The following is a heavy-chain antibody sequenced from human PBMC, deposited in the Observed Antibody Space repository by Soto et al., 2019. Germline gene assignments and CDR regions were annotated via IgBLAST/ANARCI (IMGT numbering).Heavy chain of an antibody. V-gene: IGHV3-21*01. J-gene: IGHJ5*02. CDR2: ISSSSSYI. D-gene: IGHD6-13*01. CDR1: GFTFSSYS. CDR3: WAAAAGPDGDWFDP. Sequence: PGGSLRLSCAASGFTFSSYSMNWVRQAPGKGLEWVSSISSSSSYIYYADSVKGRFTISRDNAKNSLYLQMNSLRAEDTAVYYCWAAAAGPDGDWFDPWGQGTLVTVSS.